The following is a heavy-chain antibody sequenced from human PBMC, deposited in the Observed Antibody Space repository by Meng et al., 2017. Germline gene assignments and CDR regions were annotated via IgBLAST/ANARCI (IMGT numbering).Heavy chain of an antibody. CDR2: IKQDGSEM. CDR1: GFTFSGYW. D-gene: IGHD3-10*01. J-gene: IGHJ2*01. CDR3: ARERGSRQFDL. Sequence: GESLKISCVASGFTFSGYWMGWVRQAPGKGLEWVANIKQDGSEMYYVDSVKGRLTISRDNAKNSLYVQMNSLRVEDTALYFCARERGSRQFDLWGRGTLVTVSS. V-gene: IGHV3-7*01.